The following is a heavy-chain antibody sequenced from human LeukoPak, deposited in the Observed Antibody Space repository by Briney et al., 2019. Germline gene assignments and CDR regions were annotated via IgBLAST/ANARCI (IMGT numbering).Heavy chain of an antibody. CDR2: ISGSGGST. V-gene: IGHV3-23*01. CDR3: ADFGSYGDYEVLADYGMDV. Sequence: GGSLRLSCAASGFTFSSYAMSWVRQAPGKGLEWVSAISGSGGSTYYADSVKGRFTISRDNSKNTLYLQMNSLRAEDTAVYYCADFGSYGDYEVLADYGMDVWGQGTTVTVSS. J-gene: IGHJ6*02. CDR1: GFTFSSYA. D-gene: IGHD4-17*01.